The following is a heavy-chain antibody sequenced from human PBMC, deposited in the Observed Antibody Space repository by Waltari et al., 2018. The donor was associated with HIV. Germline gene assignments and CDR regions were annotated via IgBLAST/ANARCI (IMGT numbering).Heavy chain of an antibody. Sequence: VQLLASGGRLVHPAGSLRLCCAASACRLSHYCVNWLRQVPGKGVEWVANINEDGRQIYYVDSVKGRFTISRDDANNSVVLEMNSLRVEDAGIYYCARDGSEFQILSFTYYQHGMDVWGQGTTVLVSS. CDR1: ACRLSHYC. J-gene: IGHJ6*01. CDR3: ARDGSEFQILSFTYYQHGMDV. CDR2: INEDGRQI. V-gene: IGHV3-7*01. D-gene: IGHD3-10*01.